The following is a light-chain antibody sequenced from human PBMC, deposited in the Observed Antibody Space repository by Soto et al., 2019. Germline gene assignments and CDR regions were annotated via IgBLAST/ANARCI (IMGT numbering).Light chain of an antibody. CDR2: QVS. CDR1: SSDVGGYDY. Sequence: QPASVSGSPGQSITISCTGTSSDVGGYDYVSWYQLHPGKAPKLMIYQVSNRPSGVSNRFSGSKSGSTASLTISGLQAEDEADYYCSSYTTTKALIFGGGTQLTVL. J-gene: IGLJ2*01. CDR3: SSYTTTKALI. V-gene: IGLV2-14*01.